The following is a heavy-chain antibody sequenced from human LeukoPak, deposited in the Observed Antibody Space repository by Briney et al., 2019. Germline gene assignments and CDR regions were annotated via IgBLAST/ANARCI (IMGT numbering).Heavy chain of an antibody. J-gene: IGHJ5*02. Sequence: GGSLRLSCAASGFTFSSYAMHWVRQAPGKGLEWVAVISYDGSNKYYADSVKGRFTISRDNSKNTLYLQMNSLRAEDTAVYYCARERRLPAAKKIVATIHEDLPYNWFDPWGQGTLVTVSS. V-gene: IGHV3-30*01. CDR1: GFTFSSYA. CDR2: ISYDGSNK. CDR3: ARERRLPAAKKIVATIHEDLPYNWFDP. D-gene: IGHD5-12*01.